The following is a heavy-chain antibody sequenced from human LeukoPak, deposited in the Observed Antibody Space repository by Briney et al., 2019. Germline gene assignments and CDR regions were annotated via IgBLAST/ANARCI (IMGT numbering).Heavy chain of an antibody. J-gene: IGHJ4*02. V-gene: IGHV1-18*01. CDR3: ARDWGLFGVVIPHHY. Sequence: GASVKVSCKASGYTFTNYGISWVRQAPGQGLEWMGWISAYNGNTNNAQKLQGRVTMTTGTSTSTAYMEVRSLRSDDTAVYYCARDWGLFGVVIPHHYWGQGTLVTVSS. CDR1: GYTFTNYG. D-gene: IGHD3-3*01. CDR2: ISAYNGNT.